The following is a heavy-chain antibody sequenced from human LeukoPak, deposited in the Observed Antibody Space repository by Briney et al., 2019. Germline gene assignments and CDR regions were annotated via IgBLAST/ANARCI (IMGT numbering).Heavy chain of an antibody. V-gene: IGHV3-23*01. CDR3: AKAGHTVTTELDY. D-gene: IGHD4-17*01. CDR2: ITSNGSST. CDR1: GFIFSAYA. Sequence: GGSLRLSCAASGFIFSAYAMSWVRQAPGEGLEWVSIITSNGSSTFYADSVKGRFTISRDNSKNTLFLQMNGLRAQDTALYYCAKAGHTVTTELDYWGQGTLVTVSS. J-gene: IGHJ4*02.